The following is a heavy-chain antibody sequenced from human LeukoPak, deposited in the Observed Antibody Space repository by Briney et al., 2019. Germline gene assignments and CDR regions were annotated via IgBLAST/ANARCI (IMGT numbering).Heavy chain of an antibody. V-gene: IGHV3-23*01. J-gene: IGHJ3*01. D-gene: IGHD2-2*01. CDR3: AKYPGVVVPAANDAFDF. CDR2: ISGSGGST. CDR1: GFTFSSYA. Sequence: GGSLRLSCAASGFTFSSYAMSWVRQAPGKGLEWVSAISGSGGSTYYADSVKGRFTISRDNSENTLYLQMNSLRAEDTAVYYCAKYPGVVVPAANDAFDFWGQGTMVTVSS.